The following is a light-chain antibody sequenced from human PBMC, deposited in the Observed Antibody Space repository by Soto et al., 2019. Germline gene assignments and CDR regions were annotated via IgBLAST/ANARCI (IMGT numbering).Light chain of an antibody. J-gene: IGKJ1*01. CDR2: AAS. CDR1: QSSSRF. Sequence: DIQSTQSASSLSASVGDRVTITCRASQSSSRFLNWYQQKPGKAPKLLIYAASSLQSGVPSRFSGSGSGTDFTLTIISLQPEDFVTYYCQQSYTSPRTFGQGTKVDI. CDR3: QQSYTSPRT. V-gene: IGKV1-39*01.